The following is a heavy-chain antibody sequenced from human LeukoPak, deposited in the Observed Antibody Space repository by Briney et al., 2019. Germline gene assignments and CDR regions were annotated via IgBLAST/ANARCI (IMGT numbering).Heavy chain of an antibody. V-gene: IGHV3-43*01. CDR2: ISWDGGST. J-gene: IGHJ1*01. CDR3: AKDGHPGSTGH. Sequence: PGGSLRLSCAASGFTFDDYTMHWVRQAPGKGLEWVSLISWDGGSTYYADSVKGRFTISGDNAKNSLYLQMNSLRAEDTALYYCAKDGHPGSTGHWGQGTLVTVSS. D-gene: IGHD1-14*01. CDR1: GFTFDDYT.